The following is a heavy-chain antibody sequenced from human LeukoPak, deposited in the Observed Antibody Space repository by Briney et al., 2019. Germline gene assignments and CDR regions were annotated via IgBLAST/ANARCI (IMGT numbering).Heavy chain of an antibody. V-gene: IGHV3-7*01. CDR2: IQEDGSGK. CDR1: GFTFSDYW. D-gene: IGHD6-19*01. J-gene: IGHJ4*02. Sequence: GGSLTLSCAASGFTFSDYWMSWVRQAPGKGLEWVANIQEDGSGKHYVDSVKGRFTISRDNAKNSLYLQINSLKPEDTAVYYCARDPYSSGWYVYFDYWGQGTLVTVSS. CDR3: ARDPYSSGWYVYFDY.